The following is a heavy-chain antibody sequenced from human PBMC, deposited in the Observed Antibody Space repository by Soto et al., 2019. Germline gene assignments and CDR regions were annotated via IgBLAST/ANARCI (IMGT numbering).Heavy chain of an antibody. CDR2: ISYDGSNK. CDR3: AKDRPVRGVGDGMDV. CDR1: GFTFSSYG. D-gene: IGHD3-10*01. J-gene: IGHJ6*02. V-gene: IGHV3-30*18. Sequence: QVQLVESGGGVVQPGRSLRLSCAASGFTFSSYGMHWVRQAPGKGLEWVAVISYDGSNKYYADSVKGRFTISRDNSKNPLYLQMNSLRAEDTAVYYCAKDRPVRGVGDGMDVWGQGTTVTVSS.